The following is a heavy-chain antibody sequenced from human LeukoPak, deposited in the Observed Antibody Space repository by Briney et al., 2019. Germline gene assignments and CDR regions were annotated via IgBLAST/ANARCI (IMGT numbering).Heavy chain of an antibody. J-gene: IGHJ4*02. Sequence: PGGSLRLSCAASGFTFSNYAMSWVRQAPGKGLEWVSAISGSGYTTYYADSVKGRFTISRDNSKNTLYLQMHSLRAEDTAVYYCAKDRDVWGSLLDYWGRGTLVTVS. CDR2: ISGSGYTT. CDR3: AKDRDVWGSLLDY. V-gene: IGHV3-23*01. CDR1: GFTFSNYA. D-gene: IGHD3-16*01.